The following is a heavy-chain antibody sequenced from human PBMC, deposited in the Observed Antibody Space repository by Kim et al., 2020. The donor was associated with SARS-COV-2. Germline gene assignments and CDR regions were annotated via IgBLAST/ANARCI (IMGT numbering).Heavy chain of an antibody. J-gene: IGHJ4*02. V-gene: IGHV3-33*01. CDR3: ARAVYSTAWYGFDY. Sequence: GGSLRLSCAASGFTFSDHGMHWVRQAPGKGLEWVAVIWYDGSNKYYADFVKGRFSVSRDISRDTLYLHMDSLRAEDTAVYYCARAVYSTAWYGFDYWGQGTLVTVSS. CDR2: IWYDGSNK. CDR1: GFTFSDHG. D-gene: IGHD6-19*01.